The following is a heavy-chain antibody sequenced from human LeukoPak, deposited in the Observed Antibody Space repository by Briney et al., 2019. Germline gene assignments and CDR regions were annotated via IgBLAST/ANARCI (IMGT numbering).Heavy chain of an antibody. V-gene: IGHV4-39*01. J-gene: IGHJ4*02. CDR3: ARAQGNGLIDF. Sequence: GSLRLPCAASGFTFSRYWMIWVRQAPGKGLEWIGSIYYSGNTYYNPSLKSRVTISLDTSRNQFSLRLSSVTAADTADYYCARAQGNGLIDFWGQGTLVTVSS. D-gene: IGHD3/OR15-3a*01. CDR1: GFTFSRYW. CDR2: IYYSGNT.